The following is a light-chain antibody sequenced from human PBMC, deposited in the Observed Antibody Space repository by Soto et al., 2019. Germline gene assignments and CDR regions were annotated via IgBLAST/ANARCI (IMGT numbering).Light chain of an antibody. CDR1: QSVSSY. CDR3: QQRSNWPPWT. Sequence: EIVFTQSPVTLSLSPVEGATLSCRASQSVSSYLAWYQQKPGQAPRLLIYDASNRATGIPARFSGSGSGTDFTLTISSLEPEDFAVYYCQQRSNWPPWTFGQGTKVDIK. V-gene: IGKV3-11*01. J-gene: IGKJ1*01. CDR2: DAS.